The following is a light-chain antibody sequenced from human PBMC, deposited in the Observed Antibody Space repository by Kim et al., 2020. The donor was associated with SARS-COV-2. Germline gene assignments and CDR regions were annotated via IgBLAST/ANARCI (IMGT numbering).Light chain of an antibody. CDR2: GAS. CDR3: QQYENWPPLT. J-gene: IGKJ4*01. Sequence: PLSCWASENIGTNIAWYQQKLGQAPRLLIYGASTRATDIPGRFSGDGSGTEFTLTISSLQSEDFALYYCQQYENWPPLTFGGGTKVDIK. CDR1: ENIGTN. V-gene: IGKV3-15*01.